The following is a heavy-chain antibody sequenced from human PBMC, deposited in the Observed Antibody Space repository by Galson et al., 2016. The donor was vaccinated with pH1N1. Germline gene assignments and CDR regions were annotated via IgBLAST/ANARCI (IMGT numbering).Heavy chain of an antibody. CDR3: TIGRIQDYYYGMDV. J-gene: IGHJ6*02. CDR2: IRGKANNYAT. CDR1: GFTFSGSA. V-gene: IGHV3-73*01. D-gene: IGHD1-1*01. Sequence: SLRLSCAASGFTFSGSAMHWVRQASGKGLEWVGHIRGKANNYATAYAASVKGRFTFSRDDSNNTAYLQMNNLRPEDTAMYYCTIGRIQDYYYGMDVWGQGTTVTVSS.